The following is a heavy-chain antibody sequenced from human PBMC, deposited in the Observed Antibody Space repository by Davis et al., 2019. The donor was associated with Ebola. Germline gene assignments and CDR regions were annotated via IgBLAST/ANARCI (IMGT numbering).Heavy chain of an antibody. CDR3: ARPFYDFWGDGFDP. CDR1: GDTFTGYY. CDR2: INPNSGGT. Sequence: ASVKVSCKASGDTFTGYYMHWVRQAPGQGLEWMGWINPNSGGTNYAQKLQGRVTMTTDTSTSTAYMELRSLRSDDTAVYYCARPFYDFWGDGFDPWGQGTLVTVSS. V-gene: IGHV1-2*02. J-gene: IGHJ5*02. D-gene: IGHD3-3*01.